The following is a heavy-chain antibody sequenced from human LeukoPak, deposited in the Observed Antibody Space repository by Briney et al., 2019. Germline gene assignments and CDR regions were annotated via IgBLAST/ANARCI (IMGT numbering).Heavy chain of an antibody. CDR1: GFTFSSYS. D-gene: IGHD5-18*01. V-gene: IGHV3-21*01. Sequence: GGSLRLSCAASGFTFSSYSMNWVRQAPGKGLEWVSSISSSSSYIYYADSVKGRFTISRDNAKNSLYLQMNSLRAEDTAVYYCARDSGYSYGAGAFDIWGQGTMVTVSS. CDR2: ISSSSSYI. CDR3: ARDSGYSYGAGAFDI. J-gene: IGHJ3*02.